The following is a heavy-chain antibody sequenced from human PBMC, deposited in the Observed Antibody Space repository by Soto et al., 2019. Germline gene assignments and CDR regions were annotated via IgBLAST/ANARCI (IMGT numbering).Heavy chain of an antibody. D-gene: IGHD6-19*01. Sequence: GGSLRLSCAASGFTFSSYSMNWVRQAPGKGLEWVSSISSSSYIYYADSVKGRFTISRDNAKNSLYLQMNSLRAEDTAVYYCARDYSSGWTDAFDIWGQGTMVTVSS. CDR3: ARDYSSGWTDAFDI. CDR1: GFTFSSYS. V-gene: IGHV3-21*01. J-gene: IGHJ3*02. CDR2: ISSSSYI.